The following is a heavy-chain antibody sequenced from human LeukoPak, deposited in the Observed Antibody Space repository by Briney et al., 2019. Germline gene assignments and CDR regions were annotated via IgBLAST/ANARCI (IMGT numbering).Heavy chain of an antibody. CDR2: INHSGST. CDR3: ARGIAVAGTGYYFDY. V-gene: IGHV4-34*01. Sequence: PSETLSLTCAVYGGSFSGYYWSWIHQPPGKGLEWIGEINHSGSTNYNPSLKSRVTISVDTSKNQFSLKLSSVTAADTAVYYCARGIAVAGTGYYFDYWGQGTLVTVSS. D-gene: IGHD6-19*01. J-gene: IGHJ4*02. CDR1: GGSFSGYY.